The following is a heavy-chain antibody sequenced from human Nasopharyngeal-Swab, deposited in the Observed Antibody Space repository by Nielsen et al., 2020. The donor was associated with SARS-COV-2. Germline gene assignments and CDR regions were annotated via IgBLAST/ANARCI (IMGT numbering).Heavy chain of an antibody. CDR2: ISSSSSYI. V-gene: IGHV3-21*01. Sequence: GESLEISWASSGFTFNNYNFNWVRQAPGKGLEWVSSISSSSSYIYYADSVKGRFTISRDNAKNSLYLQMNSLRAEDTAVYYCARDGLDYDFWSAYFMDVWGQGTTVTVSS. D-gene: IGHD3-3*01. CDR3: ARDGLDYDFWSAYFMDV. CDR1: GFTFNNYN. J-gene: IGHJ6*02.